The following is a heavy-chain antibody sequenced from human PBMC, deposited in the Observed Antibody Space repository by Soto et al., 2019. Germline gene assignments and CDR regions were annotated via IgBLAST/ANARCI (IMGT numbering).Heavy chain of an antibody. CDR1: GFTFSNYA. J-gene: IGHJ3*02. CDR2: ISGNGGST. Sequence: PGGSLRLSCAVSGFTFSNYAMSWVRQAPGKGLEWASSISGNGGSTYYADSVKGRFTISRDNSKNTLYLQMNSLRAEDTALYYCAKKDGTDGYYDAFDIWGQGTMVTVSS. V-gene: IGHV3-23*01. CDR3: AKKDGTDGYYDAFDI. D-gene: IGHD3-22*01.